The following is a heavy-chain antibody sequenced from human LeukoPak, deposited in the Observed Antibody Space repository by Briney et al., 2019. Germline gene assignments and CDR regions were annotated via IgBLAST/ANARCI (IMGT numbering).Heavy chain of an antibody. V-gene: IGHV3-30-3*01. J-gene: IGHJ5*02. CDR2: ISYDGSNK. Sequence: QPGGSLRLSCAASGFTFSSYAMHWVRQAPGKGLEWVAVISYDGSNKYYADSVKGRFTISRDNSKNTLYLQMNSLRAEDTAVYYCAAGIAAAGPFDPWGQGTLVTVSS. CDR3: AAGIAAAGPFDP. D-gene: IGHD6-13*01. CDR1: GFTFSSYA.